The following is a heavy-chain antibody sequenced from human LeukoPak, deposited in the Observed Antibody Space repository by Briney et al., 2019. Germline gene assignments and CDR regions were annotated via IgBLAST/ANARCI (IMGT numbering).Heavy chain of an antibody. V-gene: IGHV4-39*01. D-gene: IGHD3-10*01. CDR2: IYYSGTT. Sequence: PSETLSLTCTVSGDSISSSSYYWNWIRQPPGKGLEWIGSIYYSGTTYYNPSLKSRVTISVDTSKNQFSLKLSSVTAADTAVYYCARRTYGRCYFAYWGQGSLVTVSS. CDR3: ARRTYGRCYFAY. CDR1: GDSISSSSYY. J-gene: IGHJ4*02.